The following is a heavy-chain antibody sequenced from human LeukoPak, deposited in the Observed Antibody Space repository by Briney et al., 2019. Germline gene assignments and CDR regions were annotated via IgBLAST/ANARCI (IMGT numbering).Heavy chain of an antibody. J-gene: IGHJ4*02. CDR3: ARDGAHYYDSSGYFF. Sequence: VASVKVSCKASGYTFTSYGISWVRQAPGQGLEWMGWISAYNGNTNYAQKLQGRVTMTTDTSTSTAYMELRSLRSDDTAVYYCARDGAHYYDSSGYFFWGQGTLVTVSS. CDR2: ISAYNGNT. V-gene: IGHV1-18*01. CDR1: GYTFTSYG. D-gene: IGHD3-22*01.